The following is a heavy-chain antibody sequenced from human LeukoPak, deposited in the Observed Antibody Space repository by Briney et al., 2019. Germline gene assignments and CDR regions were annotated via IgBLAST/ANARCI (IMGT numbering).Heavy chain of an antibody. Sequence: GGSLRLSCVASGFTFSTSWVTWVRQAPGKGLEWVANIDKHGSGKYYVDSVKGRFAISRDYANNSVFLQMNSLRAEDTSVYYCARDGGWGYYDLWGQGTPITVSS. CDR1: GFTFSTSW. V-gene: IGHV3-7*01. CDR3: ARDGGWGYYDL. CDR2: IDKHGSGK. D-gene: IGHD3-16*01. J-gene: IGHJ4*02.